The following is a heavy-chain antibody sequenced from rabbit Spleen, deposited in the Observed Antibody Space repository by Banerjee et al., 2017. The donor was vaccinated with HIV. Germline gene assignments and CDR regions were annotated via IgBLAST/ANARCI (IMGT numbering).Heavy chain of an antibody. CDR3: VREVAAKFSL. CDR2: IVPIFGNT. CDR1: GFTLSSYY. Sequence: HLKESGGGLVQPGGSLKLSCTASGFTLSSYYMNWVRQAPGKGLEWIGYIVPIFGNTYYANWVNGRFSISRENAQNTVFLELNSLTAADTAAYFCVREVAAKFSLWGPGTLVTVS. J-gene: IGHJ4*01. D-gene: IGHD4-1*01. V-gene: IGHV1S7*01.